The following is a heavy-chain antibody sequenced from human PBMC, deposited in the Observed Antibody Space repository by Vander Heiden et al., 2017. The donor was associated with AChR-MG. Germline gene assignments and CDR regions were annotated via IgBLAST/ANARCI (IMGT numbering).Heavy chain of an antibody. V-gene: IGHV3-73*02. D-gene: IGHD3-16*01. CDR2: IGTKDNIYAT. J-gene: IGHJ6*02. Sequence: EVQLVESGGGLVQPGGSLKLACAVSGFTLSGSTLHWVRQASGKGLEWLGRIGTKDNIYATAYSASVKGRFTISRDDSKNTAYVEMNGLKTEDTAVYYCTRYDETKTCQPWDVWGQGTTVTVSS. CDR1: GFTLSGST. CDR3: TRYDETKTCQPWDV.